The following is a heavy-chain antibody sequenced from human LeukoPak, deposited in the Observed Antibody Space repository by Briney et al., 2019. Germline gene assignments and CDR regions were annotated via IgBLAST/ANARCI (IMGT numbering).Heavy chain of an antibody. CDR3: ARQTGSGLFILP. Sequence: SETLSLTCTVSGGSISSDNYYWGWIRQPPGKGLEFIGSIYYSGSTYYNPSLKSQVSISIDTSKNQFSLRLTSVTAADTAVYYCARQTGSGLFILPGGQGTLVTVSS. J-gene: IGHJ4*02. CDR1: GGSISSDNYY. CDR2: IYYSGST. D-gene: IGHD3/OR15-3a*01. V-gene: IGHV4-39*01.